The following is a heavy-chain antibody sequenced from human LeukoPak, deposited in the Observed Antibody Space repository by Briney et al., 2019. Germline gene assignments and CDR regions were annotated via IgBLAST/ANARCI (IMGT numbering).Heavy chain of an antibody. J-gene: IGHJ6*02. Sequence: PGGSLRLSCAASGFTVSGNYMSWVRQAPGKGLEWVSVIYSGANTYYADSVKGRFTISTDASKNTLYVQMNSLRAEDTAVYYCARREGYCSGGSCPYGMDVWGQGTTVTVSS. V-gene: IGHV3-53*01. CDR2: IYSGANT. CDR3: ARREGYCSGGSCPYGMDV. CDR1: GFTVSGNY. D-gene: IGHD2-15*01.